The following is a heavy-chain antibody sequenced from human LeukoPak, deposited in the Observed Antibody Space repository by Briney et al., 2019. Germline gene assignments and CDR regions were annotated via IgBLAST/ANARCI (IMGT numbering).Heavy chain of an antibody. CDR3: VKDLRAVNYYGMDV. CDR1: GFTFDDHA. D-gene: IGHD6-19*01. CDR2: ISWNGGSI. J-gene: IGHJ6*02. V-gene: IGHV3-9*01. Sequence: GRSLRLSCAASGFTFDDHAMHWVRQAPGKGLEWVSGISWNGGSIGYTDSVRGRFTISRDNAKNSLYLQMNSLRAEDTAVYYCVKDLRAVNYYGMDVWGQGTTVIVSS.